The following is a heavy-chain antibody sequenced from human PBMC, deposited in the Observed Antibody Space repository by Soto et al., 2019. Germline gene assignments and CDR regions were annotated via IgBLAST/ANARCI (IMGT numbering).Heavy chain of an antibody. V-gene: IGHV5-10-1*01. CDR3: ARSWSGYYPVDY. Sequence: GESLKISCKGSGYSFTSYWISWVRQMPGKGLEWMGRIDPSDSYTNYSPSFQGHVTISADKSISTAYLQWSSLKASDTAMYYSARSWSGYYPVDYCGQRTLVTVSS. CDR1: GYSFTSYW. CDR2: IDPSDSYT. D-gene: IGHD3-3*01. J-gene: IGHJ4*02.